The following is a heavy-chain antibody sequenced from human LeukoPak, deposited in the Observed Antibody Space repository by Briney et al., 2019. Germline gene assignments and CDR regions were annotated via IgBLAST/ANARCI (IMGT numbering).Heavy chain of an antibody. J-gene: IGHJ4*02. Sequence: PGGSLRLSCAASGFTVSSDYMSWVRQAPGQGLEWVSVIYNGDSTSYADSVKGRFTISRDNSKNTLYLRMNSLRAEDTAAYYCARVSSTWGGRYFGYWGKGTLVTVSS. D-gene: IGHD6-13*01. CDR3: ARVSSTWGGRYFGY. V-gene: IGHV3-53*01. CDR2: IYNGDST. CDR1: GFTVSSDY.